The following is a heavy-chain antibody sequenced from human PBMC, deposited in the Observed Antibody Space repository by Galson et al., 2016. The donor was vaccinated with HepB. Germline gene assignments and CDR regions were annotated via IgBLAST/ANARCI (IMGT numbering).Heavy chain of an antibody. CDR3: ARHRFGVISPFDN. Sequence: LEGIGSIAHSGSTYYNPSLKSRVSISVDTSKNHFSLNLTSVTAADTAVYYCARHRFGVISPFDNWGQGTLVTVSA. V-gene: IGHV4-30-2*03. CDR2: IAHSGST. J-gene: IGHJ4*02. D-gene: IGHD3-3*01.